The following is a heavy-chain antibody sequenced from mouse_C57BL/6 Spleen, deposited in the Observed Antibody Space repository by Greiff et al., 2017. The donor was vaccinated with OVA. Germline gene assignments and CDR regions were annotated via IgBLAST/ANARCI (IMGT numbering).Heavy chain of an antibody. CDR2: ISSGSSTI. V-gene: IGHV5-17*01. J-gene: IGHJ4*01. CDR3: SRGDYYGSSPYYAMDC. CDR1: GFTFSDYG. Sequence: EVKVVESGGGLVKPGGSLKLSCAASGFTFSDYGMHWVRQAPEKGLEWVAYISSGSSTIYYADTVKGRFTISRDNAKNTLFLQMTSLRSEDTAMYYCSRGDYYGSSPYYAMDCWGQGTSVTVSS. D-gene: IGHD1-1*01.